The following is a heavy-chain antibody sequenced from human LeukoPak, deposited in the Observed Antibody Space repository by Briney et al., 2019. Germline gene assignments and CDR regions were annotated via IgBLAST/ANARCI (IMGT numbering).Heavy chain of an antibody. V-gene: IGHV3-23*01. CDR3: AKDPDCGGDCFENWFDP. CDR1: GFTFSSYA. D-gene: IGHD2-21*02. J-gene: IGHJ5*02. CDR2: ISGSGGST. Sequence: GGSLRLSCAASGFTFSSYAMSWVRQAPGKGLEWVSAISGSGGSTHYADSVKGRFTISRDNSKNTLYLQMNSLRAEDTAVYYCAKDPDCGGDCFENWFDPWGQGTLVTVSS.